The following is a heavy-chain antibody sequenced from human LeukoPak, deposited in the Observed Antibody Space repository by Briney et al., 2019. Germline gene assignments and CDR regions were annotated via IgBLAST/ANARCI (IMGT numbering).Heavy chain of an antibody. V-gene: IGHV3-11*04. CDR3: AELGITMIGGV. J-gene: IGHJ6*04. D-gene: IGHD3-10*02. Sequence: GGSLRLSCAASGFTVSSNYMSWVRQAPGKGLEWVSYISSSGSTIYYADSVKGRFTISRDNAKNSMYLQMNSLRAEDTAVYYCAELGITMIGGVWGKGTTVTISS. CDR1: GFTVSSNY. CDR2: ISSSGSTI.